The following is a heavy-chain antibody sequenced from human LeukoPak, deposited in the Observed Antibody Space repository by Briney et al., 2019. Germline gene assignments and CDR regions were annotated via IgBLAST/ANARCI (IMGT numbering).Heavy chain of an antibody. CDR2: ISSSSSYI. D-gene: IGHD5-12*01. Sequence: PGGSLRLSCAASGFTFSSYSMNWVRQAPGKGLEWVSSISSSSSYIYYADSVKGRFTISRDNAKNSLYLQMNSLRAEDTAVYYCERPPTRTDSGLDYWGQGTLVTVSS. CDR1: GFTFSSYS. V-gene: IGHV3-21*01. CDR3: ERPPTRTDSGLDY. J-gene: IGHJ4*02.